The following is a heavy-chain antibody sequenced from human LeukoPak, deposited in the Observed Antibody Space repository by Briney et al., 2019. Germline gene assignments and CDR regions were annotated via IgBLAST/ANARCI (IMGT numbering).Heavy chain of an antibody. J-gene: IGHJ3*02. D-gene: IGHD3-22*01. CDR1: GFTFSSYS. CDR2: ISSSSSYI. Sequence: GGSLRLSCAASGFTFSSYSMNWVRQAPGKGLEWVSSISSSSSYIYYADSVKGRFSISRDNAKNSLYLQMNSLRAEDTAAYYCARDTLDYYDSGYDAFDIWGQGTMVTVSS. V-gene: IGHV3-21*01. CDR3: ARDTLDYYDSGYDAFDI.